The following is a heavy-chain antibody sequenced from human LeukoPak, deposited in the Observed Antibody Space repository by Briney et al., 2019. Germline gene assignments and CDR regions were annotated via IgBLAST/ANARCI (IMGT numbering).Heavy chain of an antibody. CDR3: ARETTNYDFWSGYYG. V-gene: IGHV4-61*02. CDR2: IYTSGST. J-gene: IGHJ4*02. D-gene: IGHD3-3*01. CDR1: GGSISSGSYY. Sequence: SETLSLTCPVSGGSISSGSYYWRWLRQPAGKGLEWIVRIYTSGSTNYNSSLKSRVAISVDTSKNQFALKLSSVTAADTAVYYCARETTNYDFWSGYYGWGQGTLVTVSS.